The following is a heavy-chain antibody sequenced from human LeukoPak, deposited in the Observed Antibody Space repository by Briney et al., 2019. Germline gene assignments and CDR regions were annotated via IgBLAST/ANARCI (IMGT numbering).Heavy chain of an antibody. J-gene: IGHJ4*02. V-gene: IGHV4-39*01. CDR3: ARQTGSGLFILP. CDR2: IHYSGNT. D-gene: IGHD3/OR15-3a*01. CDR1: GVSISSSSYY. Sequence: PSETLSLTCTVSGVSISSSSYYWGWIRQPPGKGLEWIGSIHYSGNTYYNASLNRQVSTTIDTSNNQFSLKHTPITAAATAVYYCARQTGSGLFILPGGQGTLVTVSS.